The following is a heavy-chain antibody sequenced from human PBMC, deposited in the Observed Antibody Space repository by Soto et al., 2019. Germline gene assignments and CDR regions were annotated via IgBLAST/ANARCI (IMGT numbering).Heavy chain of an antibody. D-gene: IGHD3-10*01. Sequence: GGSLRLSCAASGFTFSSYGMHWVRQAPGKGLEWVAVIWYDGSNKYYADSVKGRFTISRDNSKNTLYLQMNSLRAEDTAVYYCARESRGGYYGSGSYYFDYWGQGTLVTVSS. V-gene: IGHV3-33*01. CDR2: IWYDGSNK. CDR1: GFTFSSYG. CDR3: ARESRGGYYGSGSYYFDY. J-gene: IGHJ4*02.